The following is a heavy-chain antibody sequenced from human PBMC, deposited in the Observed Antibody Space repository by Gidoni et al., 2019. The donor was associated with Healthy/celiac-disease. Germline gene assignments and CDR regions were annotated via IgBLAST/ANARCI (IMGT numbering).Heavy chain of an antibody. CDR2: IIAYNGNK. CDR1: GYTFTSYG. Sequence: QVHLVQSGADVKKPGSSVKVSCKASGYTFTSYGISWVRQAHGKGLEWMGWIIAYNGNKNYAQKHQGRVTMRTETSTSTAYMELRSLRSEETAVYYCARDLRGDGGDIDYWSQGTLVTVSS. D-gene: IGHD2-21*02. CDR3: ARDLRGDGGDIDY. J-gene: IGHJ4*02. V-gene: IGHV1-18*04.